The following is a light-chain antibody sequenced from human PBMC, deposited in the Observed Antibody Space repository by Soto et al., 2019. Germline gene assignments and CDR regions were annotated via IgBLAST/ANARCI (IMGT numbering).Light chain of an antibody. CDR3: QHYVNWPLT. V-gene: IGKV3-15*01. CDR1: QSVSSN. CDR2: DTS. J-gene: IGKJ4*01. Sequence: EIVMTQSPSTLAVSPGARATLSCRASQSVSSNLAWYQQKPGQAPRLLIYDTSLRATGVPARCSGSRSGAEFTLTISSPQSEGFAVYYFQHYVNWPLTFGGRTKVDIK.